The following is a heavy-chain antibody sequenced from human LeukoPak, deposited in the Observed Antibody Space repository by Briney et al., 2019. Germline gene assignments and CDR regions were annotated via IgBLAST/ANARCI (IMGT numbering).Heavy chain of an antibody. CDR3: ATGRYYDILTGYTIDY. Sequence: ASVKVSCKASGYTFTSYGISCVRQAPGQGLEWMGWISAYNGNTNYAQKLQGRVTMTTDTSTSTAYMELRSLRSDDTAVYYYATGRYYDILTGYTIDYWGQGTLVTVSS. CDR1: GYTFTSYG. CDR2: ISAYNGNT. V-gene: IGHV1-18*01. D-gene: IGHD3-9*01. J-gene: IGHJ4*02.